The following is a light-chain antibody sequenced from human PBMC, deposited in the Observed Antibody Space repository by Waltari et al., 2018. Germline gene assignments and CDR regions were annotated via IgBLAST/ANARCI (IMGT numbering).Light chain of an antibody. CDR3: CSYAGSSLYV. CDR2: SVS. J-gene: IGLJ1*01. CDR1: SSDIGAYTF. Sequence: QSALTPPASVSGSPGQSIAISCTGSSSDIGAYTFISWYQQHPGKAPKLIIASVSDRHSGVSNRFSGSKSGNTASLTISGLHPEDEADYYCCSYAGSSLYVFGTGTKLTVL. V-gene: IGLV2-23*02.